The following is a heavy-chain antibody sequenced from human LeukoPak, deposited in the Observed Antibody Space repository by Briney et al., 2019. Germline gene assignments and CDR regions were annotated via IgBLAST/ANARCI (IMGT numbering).Heavy chain of an antibody. CDR1: GFIFSSSW. Sequence: GRSLRLSYAASGFIFSSSWMHWVRQAPPRGLVWVSRMNRDGSDTTPAHPVKGPFTIFREHAKHTLFLQVNRLRAQDTAVYYYVRQFCGGHIKWCDPWGQGTLVTVSS. CDR2: MNRDGSDT. CDR3: VRQFCGGHIKWCDP. J-gene: IGHJ5*02. D-gene: IGHD2-21*01. V-gene: IGHV3-74*03.